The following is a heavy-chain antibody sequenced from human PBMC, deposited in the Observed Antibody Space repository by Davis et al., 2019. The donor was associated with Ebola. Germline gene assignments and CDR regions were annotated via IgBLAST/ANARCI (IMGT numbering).Heavy chain of an antibody. D-gene: IGHD3/OR15-3a*01. CDR2: INHSGST. J-gene: IGHJ6*02. CDR1: GGSISSSSYY. CDR3: ARARPWAGYGMDV. V-gene: IGHV4-39*07. Sequence: SETLSLTCTVSGGSISSSSYYWSWIRQPPGKGLEWIGEINHSGSTNYNPSLKSRVTISVDTSKNQFSLKLSSVTAADTAVYYCARARPWAGYGMDVWGQGTTVTVSS.